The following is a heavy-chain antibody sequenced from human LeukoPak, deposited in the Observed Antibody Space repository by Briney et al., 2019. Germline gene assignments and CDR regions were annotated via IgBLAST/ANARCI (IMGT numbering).Heavy chain of an antibody. V-gene: IGHV1-18*01. CDR2: ISAYNGNT. J-gene: IGHJ4*02. Sequence: ASVKVSCKASGYTFTSYGISWVRQAPGQGLEWMGWISAYNGNTNYAQKLQGRVTMTTDTSTSTAYMELRSLRSDDTAVYYCARVDTAMGSVGGDFDYWGQGTLVTVSS. CDR3: ARVDTAMGSVGGDFDY. D-gene: IGHD5-18*01. CDR1: GYTFTSYG.